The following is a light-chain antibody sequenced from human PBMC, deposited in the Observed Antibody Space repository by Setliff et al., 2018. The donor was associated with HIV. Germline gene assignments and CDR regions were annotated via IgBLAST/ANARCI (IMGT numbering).Light chain of an antibody. CDR3: SSYTTSTTLVYV. CDR2: DVT. Sequence: QSVLTQPASVSGSPGQSITISCTGTSSDVGGSNYVSWYQQHPDKAPKLIIYDVTNRPSGISDRFSGSKSGNTASLTISGLQTEDEATYFCSSYTTSTTLVYVFGTGTKVTVL. J-gene: IGLJ1*01. V-gene: IGLV2-14*01. CDR1: SSDVGGSNY.